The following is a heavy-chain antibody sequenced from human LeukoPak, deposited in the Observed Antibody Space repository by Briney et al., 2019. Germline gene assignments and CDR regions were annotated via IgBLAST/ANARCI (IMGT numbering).Heavy chain of an antibody. CDR1: GFTFSSYD. CDR2: ISGSGGST. CDR3: AKDRQSGTYFDY. D-gene: IGHD1-26*01. Sequence: GGSLRLSCAASGFTFSSYDMSWVRQAPGKGVDWVSAISGSGGSTYYADSVKGRFTISRDNSKNTVYLQMNSLRAEDTAVYYCAKDRQSGTYFDYWGQGTLVTVSS. V-gene: IGHV3-23*01. J-gene: IGHJ4*02.